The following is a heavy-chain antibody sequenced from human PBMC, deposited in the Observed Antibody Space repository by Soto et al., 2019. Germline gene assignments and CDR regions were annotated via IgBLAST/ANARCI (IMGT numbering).Heavy chain of an antibody. J-gene: IGHJ6*02. CDR2: ISYDGSNK. CDR1: GFTFSSYA. Sequence: GGSLRLSCAASGFTFSSYAMHWVLQAPGKGLEWVAVISYDGSNKYYADSVKGRFTISRDNSKNTLYLQMNSLRAEDTAVYYCARQDSIAAAGTWVFGMDVWGQGTTVTVSS. CDR3: ARQDSIAAAGTWVFGMDV. V-gene: IGHV3-30-3*01. D-gene: IGHD6-13*01.